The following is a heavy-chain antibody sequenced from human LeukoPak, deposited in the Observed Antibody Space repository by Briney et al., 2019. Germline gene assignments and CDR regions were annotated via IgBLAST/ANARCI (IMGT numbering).Heavy chain of an antibody. Sequence: GGSLRLSCAASGFTFSSYAMSWVRQAPRKGLEWVSVISGSGGSTYYADSVKGRFTISRDNSKNTLYLQMNSLRAEDTAVYYCAKGGCSSTSCYPQNFDYWGQGTLDTVSS. J-gene: IGHJ4*02. V-gene: IGHV3-23*01. CDR3: AKGGCSSTSCYPQNFDY. CDR1: GFTFSSYA. CDR2: ISGSGGST. D-gene: IGHD2-2*01.